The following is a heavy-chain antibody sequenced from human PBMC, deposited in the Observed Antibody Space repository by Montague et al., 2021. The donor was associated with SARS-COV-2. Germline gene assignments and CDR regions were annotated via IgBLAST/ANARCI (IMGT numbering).Heavy chain of an antibody. V-gene: IGHV6-1*01. CDR2: TYYRSTWYN. CDR1: GDSVSSNSAA. D-gene: IGHD5-12*01. CDR3: ARQPLGYDFVYYYYGMDV. Sequence: CAISGDSVSSNSAAWNWIRQSPSRGLEWLGRTYYRSTWYNDYAVSVKSRITINPDTSKNQFSLQLNSVTPEDTAVYYCARQPLGYDFVYYYYGMDVWGQGTTVTVSS. J-gene: IGHJ6*02.